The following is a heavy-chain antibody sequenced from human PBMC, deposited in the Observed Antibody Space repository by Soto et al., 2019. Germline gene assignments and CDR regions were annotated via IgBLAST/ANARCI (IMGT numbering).Heavy chain of an antibody. Sequence: QVQLVQSGAEVKKPGASVKVSCKASGYTFTSFYMHWVRQAPGQGLEWMGIINPSGTTTDYAQKFQGRVTMTRDTSTCTYYMELSSLTSEDTAVYYCAKHQIARHHYYGMEVWGQGTAVTVSS. J-gene: IGHJ6*02. V-gene: IGHV1-46*01. CDR3: AKHQIARHHYYGMEV. CDR2: INPSGTTT. CDR1: GYTFTSFY.